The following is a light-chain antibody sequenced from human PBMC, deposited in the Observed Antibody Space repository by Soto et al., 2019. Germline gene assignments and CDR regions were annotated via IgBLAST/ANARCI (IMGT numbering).Light chain of an antibody. CDR2: GTS. Sequence: EIVLTQSPATLSLSPGERATLSCRASQSVSSSYLAWYQQKPGQAPRLLIYGTSNRATGIPDRFSGSGSGTDFTLTISRLEPEDFAVYYCQQYDSSPPVTFGGGTKVEIK. V-gene: IGKV3-20*01. J-gene: IGKJ4*01. CDR1: QSVSSSY. CDR3: QQYDSSPPVT.